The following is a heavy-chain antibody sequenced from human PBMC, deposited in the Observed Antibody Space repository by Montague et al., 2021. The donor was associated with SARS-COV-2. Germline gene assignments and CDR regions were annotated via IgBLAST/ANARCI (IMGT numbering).Heavy chain of an antibody. CDR3: ARVSSTALRGVIKTSGYYALDF. J-gene: IGHJ6*02. D-gene: IGHD3-10*01. Sequence: SETLSLTCGVSVGSLRYSYWTWIRPAPERGLEWIGYICHTGTTNYKPALQSRLTISVDTAKNQFFLSLTSVTAADTAVYYCARVSSTALRGVIKTSGYYALDFWGPGTPVRVSS. V-gene: IGHV4-4*09. CDR1: VGSLRYSY. CDR2: ICHTGTT.